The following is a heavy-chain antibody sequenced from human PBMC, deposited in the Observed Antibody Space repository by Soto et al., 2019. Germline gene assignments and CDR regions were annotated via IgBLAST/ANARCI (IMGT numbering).Heavy chain of an antibody. CDR2: IKSKTDGETA. V-gene: IGHV3-15*01. CDR3: TTDIGIYGLDI. D-gene: IGHD1-26*01. Sequence: EVQMVESGGGLVKPGGSLRLSCVTSGFPFTNAWMTWVRQAPGKGLEWVGRIKSKTDGETADYAEPVRGRFTISRDDSQTTLYLHMGSLKTEDTAIYHCTTDIGIYGLDIWGQGTTVTVSS. J-gene: IGHJ6*02. CDR1: GFPFTNAW.